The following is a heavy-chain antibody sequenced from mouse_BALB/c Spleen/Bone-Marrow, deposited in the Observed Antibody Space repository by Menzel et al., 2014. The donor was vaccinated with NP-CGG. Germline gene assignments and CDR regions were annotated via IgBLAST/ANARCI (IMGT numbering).Heavy chain of an antibody. J-gene: IGHJ2*01. CDR3: ARHHRYAYYFDY. V-gene: IGHV1S130*01. Sequence: VQVVESGSVLVRPGASVKLSCKASGYTFTSSWMHWAQQRPGQGLEWIGEIHPNTDNTNYDEKFKGKATLTVDTSSSTAYVDLSSLTSEDSAVYYCARHHRYAYYFDYWGQGTPLTVSS. D-gene: IGHD2-14*01. CDR2: IHPNTDNT. CDR1: GYTFTSSW.